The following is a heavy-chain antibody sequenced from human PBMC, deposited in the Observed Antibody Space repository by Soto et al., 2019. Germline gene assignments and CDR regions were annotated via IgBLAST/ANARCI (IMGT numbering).Heavy chain of an antibody. V-gene: IGHV1-18*01. CDR3: ARDYYGSGRLNAHNWFDP. Sequence: ASVKVSCKASGYIFTNYAMHWVRQAPGQRLEWMGWISAYNGNTNYAQKLQGRVTMTTDTSTNTAYMELRSLRSDDTAVYYCARDYYGSGRLNAHNWFDPWGQGTLVTVSS. CDR2: ISAYNGNT. J-gene: IGHJ5*02. D-gene: IGHD3-10*01. CDR1: GYIFTNYA.